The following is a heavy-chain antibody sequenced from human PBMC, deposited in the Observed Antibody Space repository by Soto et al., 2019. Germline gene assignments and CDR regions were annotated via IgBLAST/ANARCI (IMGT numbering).Heavy chain of an antibody. CDR1: GGTFSTYA. V-gene: IGHV1-69*13. CDR2: IIPIFGTT. D-gene: IGHD5-18*01. J-gene: IGHJ4*02. CDR3: ARRARMGAQLWLPFDL. Sequence: ASVKVSCKASGGTFSTYAISWVRQAPGQGLEWMGGIIPIFGTTNYAQKFQGRVTITADESTSTAYMELSSLRSEDTAVYYCARRARMGAQLWLPFDLWAQGSLVTVSS.